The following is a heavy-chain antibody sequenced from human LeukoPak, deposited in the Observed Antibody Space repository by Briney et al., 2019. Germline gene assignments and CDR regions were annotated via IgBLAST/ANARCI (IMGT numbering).Heavy chain of an antibody. Sequence: SETLSLTCTVSGGSISSYYWSWIRQPAGKGLEWIGRIYTSGSTNYNPSLKSRVTMSVDTSKNRFSLKLSSVTAADTAVYYCAREIVVVPAARHFDYWGQGTLVTVSS. CDR3: AREIVVVPAARHFDY. J-gene: IGHJ4*02. V-gene: IGHV4-4*07. CDR1: GGSISSYY. D-gene: IGHD2-2*01. CDR2: IYTSGST.